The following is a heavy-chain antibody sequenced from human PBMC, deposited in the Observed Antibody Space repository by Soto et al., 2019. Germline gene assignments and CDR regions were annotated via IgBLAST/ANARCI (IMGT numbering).Heavy chain of an antibody. CDR3: ATGYSSSSGILMFDP. CDR2: IIPIFGTA. D-gene: IGHD6-6*01. Sequence: QVQLVQSGAEVKKPGSSVKVSCKASGGTFSSYAISWVRQAPGQGLEWMGGIIPIFGTANYAQKFQGRVTIIADESTSTAYMELSILRSEDTAVYYCATGYSSSSGILMFDPWGQGTLVTVSS. V-gene: IGHV1-69*12. CDR1: GGTFSSYA. J-gene: IGHJ5*02.